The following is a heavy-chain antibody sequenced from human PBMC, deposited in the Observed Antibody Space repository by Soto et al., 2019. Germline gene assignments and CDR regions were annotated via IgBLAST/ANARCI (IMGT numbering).Heavy chain of an antibody. CDR2: IDPSDSYT. Sequence: PGESLKISCQGSGYMFTNYWINWVRQVSGGGLEWLGRIDPSDSYTKYNPSFQGHVTISADKSTSTAYLQWSSLKASDTAMYYCARPYYYDSSGYHDYWGQGTLVTVSS. CDR3: ARPYYYDSSGYHDY. D-gene: IGHD3-22*01. V-gene: IGHV5-10-1*01. CDR1: GYMFTNYW. J-gene: IGHJ4*02.